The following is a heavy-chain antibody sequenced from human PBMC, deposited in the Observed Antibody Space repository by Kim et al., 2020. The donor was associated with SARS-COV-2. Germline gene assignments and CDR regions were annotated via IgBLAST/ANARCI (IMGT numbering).Heavy chain of an antibody. Sequence: GGSLRRSCAASGFTFSDHYMSWIRQAPGKGLEWVSYISSGSEYTNYADSVKGRFTISRDNAKNSLFLHMNSLRVEDTAVYYCARRMVRGSRPYYFDYWGQGTLVTVSS. J-gene: IGHJ4*02. D-gene: IGHD3-10*01. CDR1: GFTFSDHY. V-gene: IGHV3-11*03. CDR2: ISSGSEYT. CDR3: ARRMVRGSRPYYFDY.